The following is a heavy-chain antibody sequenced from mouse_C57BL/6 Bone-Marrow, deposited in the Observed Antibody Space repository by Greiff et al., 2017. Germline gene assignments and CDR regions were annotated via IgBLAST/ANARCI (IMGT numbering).Heavy chain of an antibody. Sequence: EVQRVESGPGLVKPSQSLSLTCSVTGYSFTSGYFWNLIRQFPGNELEWMGYISYDGSNYYNPSIKNRISITRDTTKNQFFLKLKSVTTEDTATYYCAGGYYDHYYAMDDWGQGTSVTVSS. V-gene: IGHV3-6*01. D-gene: IGHD1-1*01. CDR1: GYSFTSGYF. CDR3: AGGYYDHYYAMDD. J-gene: IGHJ4*01. CDR2: ISYDGSN.